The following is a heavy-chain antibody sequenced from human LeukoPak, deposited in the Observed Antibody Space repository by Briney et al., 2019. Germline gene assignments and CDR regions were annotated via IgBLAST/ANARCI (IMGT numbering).Heavy chain of an antibody. V-gene: IGHV4-34*01. CDR1: GGSFTTYY. D-gene: IGHD3-16*01. CDR2: INHSGNT. J-gene: IGHJ4*01. Sequence: SETLSLTCGVYGGSFTTYYWNWIRRPPGKGLEWIGEINHSGNTNYNPSLKSRVTISVGTSKNQFSLKLRSVTAADTAVYYCARGGSYGPVDDWGQGTLVTVSS. CDR3: ARGGSYGPVDD.